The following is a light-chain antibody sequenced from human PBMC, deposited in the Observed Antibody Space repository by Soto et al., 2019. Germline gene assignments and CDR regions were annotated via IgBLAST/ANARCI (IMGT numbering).Light chain of an antibody. Sequence: DIVMTQSPDSLAVSLGERATINCKSSQSVLYSPNNKNYLAWYQQKPGHPPKLVIYWASTRESGVPDRFSGSGSGTDVTLTISSLQAEDVAAYYCQQYYSSPLTFGQGTRLEIK. CDR2: WAS. CDR3: QQYYSSPLT. CDR1: QSVLYSPNNKNY. V-gene: IGKV4-1*01. J-gene: IGKJ5*01.